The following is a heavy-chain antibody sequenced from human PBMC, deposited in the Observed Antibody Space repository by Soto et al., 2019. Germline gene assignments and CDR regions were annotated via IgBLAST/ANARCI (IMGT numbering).Heavy chain of an antibody. Sequence: GGSLRLSCAASGFTFSSYGMHWVRQAPGKGLEWVAVIWYDGSNKYYADSVKGRFTISRDNSKNTLYLQMNSLRAEDTSVYDGARGSGSDWDYAFDIWGQGTMVTVSS. CDR2: IWYDGSNK. CDR3: ARGSGSDWDYAFDI. J-gene: IGHJ3*02. CDR1: GFTFSSYG. V-gene: IGHV3-33*01. D-gene: IGHD1-26*01.